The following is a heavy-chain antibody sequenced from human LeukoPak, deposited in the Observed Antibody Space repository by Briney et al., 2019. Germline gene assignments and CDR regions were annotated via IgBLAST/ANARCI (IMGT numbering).Heavy chain of an antibody. D-gene: IGHD4-17*01. V-gene: IGHV4-34*01. CDR1: GGSFSGYY. J-gene: IGHJ4*02. Sequence: SETLSLTCAVYGGSFSGYYWSWIRQPPGKGLEWIGEINHSGSTNYNPSLKSRVTISVDTSKNQFSLKLSSVTAADTAVYYCARSGGDYENYSDYWSQGTLVTVSS. CDR2: INHSGST. CDR3: ARSGGDYENYSDY.